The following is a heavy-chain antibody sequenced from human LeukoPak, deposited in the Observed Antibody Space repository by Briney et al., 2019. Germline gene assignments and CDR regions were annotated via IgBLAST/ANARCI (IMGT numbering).Heavy chain of an antibody. CDR3: ARGLDSSGYYGDAFDI. CDR2: ISSSSSYI. Sequence: GGSLRLSCAASGFTFSSYSMNWVRQAPGKGLEWVSSISSSSSYIYYADSVKGRFTIFRDHAKNPLYLQMNSLRAEDTAVYYCARGLDSSGYYGDAFDIWGQGTMVTVSS. D-gene: IGHD3-22*01. V-gene: IGHV3-21*01. J-gene: IGHJ3*02. CDR1: GFTFSSYS.